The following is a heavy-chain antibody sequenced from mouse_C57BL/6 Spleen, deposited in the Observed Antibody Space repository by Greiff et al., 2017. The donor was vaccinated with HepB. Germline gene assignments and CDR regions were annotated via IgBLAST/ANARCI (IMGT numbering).Heavy chain of an antibody. J-gene: IGHJ4*01. CDR2: INPSTGGT. Sequence: VQLQQPGPELVKPGASVKISCKASGYSFTGYYMNWVKQSPEKSLEWIGEINPSTGGTTYNQKFKAKATLTVDKSSSTAYMQLKSLTSEDSAVYYCARGERFYAMDYWGQGTSVTVSS. V-gene: IGHV1-42*01. CDR1: GYSFTGYY. D-gene: IGHD1-1*01. CDR3: ARGERFYAMDY.